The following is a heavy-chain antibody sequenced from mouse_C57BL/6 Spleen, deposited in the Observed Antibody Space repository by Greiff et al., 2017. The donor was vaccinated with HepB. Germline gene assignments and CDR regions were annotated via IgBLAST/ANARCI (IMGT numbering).Heavy chain of an antibody. Sequence: QVQLQQSGAELVRPGASVTLSCKASGYTFTDYEMHWVKQTPVHGLEWIGAIDPETGGTAYNQKFKGKAILTADKSSSTAYMELRSLTSEDSAVYYCTKYDYLYFDYWGQGTTLTVSS. D-gene: IGHD2-4*01. CDR3: TKYDYLYFDY. CDR2: IDPETGGT. CDR1: GYTFTDYE. J-gene: IGHJ2*01. V-gene: IGHV1-15*01.